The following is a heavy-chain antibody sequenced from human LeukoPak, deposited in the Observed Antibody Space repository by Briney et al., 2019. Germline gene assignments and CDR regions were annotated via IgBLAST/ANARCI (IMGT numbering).Heavy chain of an antibody. D-gene: IGHD5-18*01. CDR2: ISGSGGST. Sequence: GGSLRLSCAASGFTFSSYAMSWVRQAPGKGLEWVSAISGSGGSTCYADSVKGRFTISRDNSKNTLYLQMNSLRAEDTAVYYCAKAAAMVTAYYYYYYMDVWGKGTTVTVSS. CDR3: AKAAAMVTAYYYYYYMDV. CDR1: GFTFSSYA. V-gene: IGHV3-23*01. J-gene: IGHJ6*03.